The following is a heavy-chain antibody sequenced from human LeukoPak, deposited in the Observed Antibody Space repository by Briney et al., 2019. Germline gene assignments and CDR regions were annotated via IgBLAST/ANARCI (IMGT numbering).Heavy chain of an antibody. CDR2: ISYDGSNK. Sequence: GGSLRLSCAASGFTFSSYAMHWVRQAPGKGLEWEAVISYDGSNKYYADSVKGRFTISRDNSKNTLYLQMNSLRAEDTAVYYCARSSRIRYFDWLLSKPYYYYYMDVWGKGTTVTVSS. V-gene: IGHV3-30*01. CDR3: ARSSRIRYFDWLLSKPYYYYYMDV. J-gene: IGHJ6*03. D-gene: IGHD3-9*01. CDR1: GFTFSSYA.